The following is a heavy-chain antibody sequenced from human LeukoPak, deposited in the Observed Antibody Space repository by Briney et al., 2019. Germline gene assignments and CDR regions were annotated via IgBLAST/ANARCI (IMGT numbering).Heavy chain of an antibody. D-gene: IGHD1-26*01. CDR3: AKAASGSYFYWFDP. CDR2: ISSGSRTI. Sequence: GGSLRLSCAASGFIFSDSYMSWIRQAPGKGLEWVSYISSGSRTISYADSVRGRFTISRDNSKNTLYLQMSSLRAEDTAVYYCAKAASGSYFYWFDPWGQGTLVTVSS. J-gene: IGHJ5*02. CDR1: GFIFSDSY. V-gene: IGHV3-11*01.